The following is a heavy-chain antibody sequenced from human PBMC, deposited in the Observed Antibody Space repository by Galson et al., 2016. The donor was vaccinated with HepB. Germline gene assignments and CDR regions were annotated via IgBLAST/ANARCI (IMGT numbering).Heavy chain of an antibody. D-gene: IGHD6-13*01. CDR2: IYYSGRT. V-gene: IGHV4-39*01. Sequence: SETLSLTCTVSGGSISSNSFYWAWIRQPPGKGLEWIGSIYYSGRTYNNPSLKSRVTMSVDTSKNYFSLKLTSVTAADTAVYYCARQTITAAGDYWGQGTLVTVSS. J-gene: IGHJ4*02. CDR1: GGSISSNSFY. CDR3: ARQTITAAGDY.